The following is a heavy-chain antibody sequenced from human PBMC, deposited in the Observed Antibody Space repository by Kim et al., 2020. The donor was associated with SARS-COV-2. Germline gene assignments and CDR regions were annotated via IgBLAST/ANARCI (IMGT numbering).Heavy chain of an antibody. Sequence: ADSVKGRFTISRDNSKNTLYLQMNTLRAEDTNVYSCVRSASASYWNWFDAWGQGTLVTVSP. CDR3: VRSASASYWNWFDA. V-gene: IGHV3-30*01. J-gene: IGHJ5*02. D-gene: IGHD3-10*01.